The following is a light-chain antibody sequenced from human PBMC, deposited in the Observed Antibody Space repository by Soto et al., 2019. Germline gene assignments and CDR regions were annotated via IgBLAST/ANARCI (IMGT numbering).Light chain of an antibody. CDR1: SSDVGSYNY. V-gene: IGLV2-14*01. J-gene: IGLJ1*01. Sequence: QCALTQPASVSGSPGQSITISCTGTSSDVGSYNYVSWYQLHPGKAPKLMIYEVSNRPSGVSNRFSGSKSGDTASLTISGLQAEDEADYYCSSYTTRTTLYVFGTGTKV. CDR2: EVS. CDR3: SSYTTRTTLYV.